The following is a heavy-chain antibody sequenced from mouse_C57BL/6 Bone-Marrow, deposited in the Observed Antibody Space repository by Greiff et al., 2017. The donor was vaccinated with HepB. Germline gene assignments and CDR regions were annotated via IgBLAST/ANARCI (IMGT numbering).Heavy chain of an antibody. Sequence: QVQLQQPGAELVKPGASVKMSCKASGYTFTSYWITWVKQRPGQGLEWIGDIYPGSGSTNYNEKFKSKATLTVDPSSSTAYMQLSSLTSEDSAVYYCARWWLLRDYAMDYWGQGTSVTVSS. CDR3: ARWWLLRDYAMDY. J-gene: IGHJ4*01. CDR2: IYPGSGST. D-gene: IGHD2-3*01. V-gene: IGHV1-55*01. CDR1: GYTFTSYW.